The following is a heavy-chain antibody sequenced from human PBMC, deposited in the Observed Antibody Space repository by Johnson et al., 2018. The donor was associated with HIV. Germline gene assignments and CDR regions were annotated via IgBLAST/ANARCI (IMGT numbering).Heavy chain of an antibody. CDR1: GFTFSSYD. Sequence: VQLVESGGGLVQPGGSLRLSCAASGFTFSSYDMHWVRQATGKGLEWVSAIGTAGDTYYPGSVKGRFTISRDNAKKTLYLQMHSLRAEDTAVYYCARDRWYCSSTSCQKDAFDIWGQGTMVTVSS. D-gene: IGHD2-2*01. CDR3: ARDRWYCSSTSCQKDAFDI. CDR2: IGTAGDT. V-gene: IGHV3-13*01. J-gene: IGHJ3*02.